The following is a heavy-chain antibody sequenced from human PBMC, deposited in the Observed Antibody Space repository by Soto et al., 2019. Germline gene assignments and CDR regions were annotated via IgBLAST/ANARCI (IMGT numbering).Heavy chain of an antibody. V-gene: IGHV3-48*02. Sequence: GSLRLSCAASGFTFSGYSVNWVRQAPGKGLEWISYISSGSKTIYYADSVKGRFIVSRDNAKNSQYLQMNSLRDEDTAVYYCVREDILGVRSFDYWGQGTLVTVSA. CDR3: VREDILGVRSFDY. CDR1: GFTFSGYS. D-gene: IGHD3-3*02. CDR2: ISSGSKTI. J-gene: IGHJ4*02.